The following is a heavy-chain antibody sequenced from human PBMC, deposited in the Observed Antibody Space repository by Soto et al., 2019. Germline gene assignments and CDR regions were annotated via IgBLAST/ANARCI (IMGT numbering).Heavy chain of an antibody. CDR1: GGSISSGDYY. Sequence: PSETLSLTCTVSGGSISSGDYYWSWIRQPPGKGLEWIGYIYYSGSTYYNPSLKSRVTISVETSKNQFSLKLSSVTAADTAVYYCARDVRAGGGSSYYYYYGMDVWGQGTTVTVSS. J-gene: IGHJ6*02. CDR3: ARDVRAGGGSSYYYYYGMDV. CDR2: IYYSGST. D-gene: IGHD6-13*01. V-gene: IGHV4-30-4*01.